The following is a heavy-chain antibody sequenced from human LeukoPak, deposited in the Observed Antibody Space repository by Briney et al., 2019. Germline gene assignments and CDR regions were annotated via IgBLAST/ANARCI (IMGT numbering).Heavy chain of an antibody. Sequence: PSETLSLTCAVYGGSFSGYYWSWIRQPPGKGLEWIGEIYHSGSTNYNPSLKSRVTISVDKSKNQFSLKLSSVTAADTAVYYCASNYGSGSYYPNWFDPWGQGTLVTVSS. CDR3: ASNYGSGSYYPNWFDP. J-gene: IGHJ5*02. CDR1: GGSFSGYY. CDR2: IYHSGST. V-gene: IGHV4-34*01. D-gene: IGHD3-10*01.